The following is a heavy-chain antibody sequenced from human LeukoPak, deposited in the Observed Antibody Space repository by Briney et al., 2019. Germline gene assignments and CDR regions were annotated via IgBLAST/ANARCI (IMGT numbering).Heavy chain of an antibody. V-gene: IGHV3-64D*06. CDR3: ARVERSSRVHYFDF. D-gene: IGHD3-10*01. J-gene: IGHJ4*02. CDR2: ISSNGGST. CDR1: GLTFSRHA. Sequence: PGGSLRLSCSASGLTFSRHAMHWVRQAPGKGLEYVSGISSNGGSTYYADSVRGRFTISRDNSKNTLFLQTSSLRAEDTAVYYCARVERSSRVHYFDFWGQGTLVTVPS.